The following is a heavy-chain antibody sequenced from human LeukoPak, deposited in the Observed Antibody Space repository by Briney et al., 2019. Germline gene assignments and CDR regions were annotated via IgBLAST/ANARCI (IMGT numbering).Heavy chain of an antibody. CDR3: ASSATQRGGFDP. J-gene: IGHJ5*02. CDR1: GGSIISDSYY. V-gene: IGHV4-61*02. Sequence: SETLSLTCSVSGGSIISDSYYWNWIRQPAGKGLEWIGRMYTSGTTNYNPSLKSRVTISVDTSKNQFSLKLSSVTAADTAVYYCASSATQRGGFDPWGQGTLVTVSS. CDR2: MYTSGTT. D-gene: IGHD2-15*01.